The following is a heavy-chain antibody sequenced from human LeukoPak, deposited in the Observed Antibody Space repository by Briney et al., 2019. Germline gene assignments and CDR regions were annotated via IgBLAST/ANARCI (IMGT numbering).Heavy chain of an antibody. CDR3: AREQSGTRGWYTVDY. V-gene: IGHV3-23*01. CDR2: IRPDGDRT. D-gene: IGHD6-19*01. J-gene: IGHJ4*02. CDR1: GFTFSTYA. Sequence: PGGSLGLSCAASGFTFSTYAITWVRQGPEKGLQWVSAIRPDGDRTYYANSVRGRFTISRDNSKDTVYLQINGLRVEDTAVYYCAREQSGTRGWYTVDYWGQGTLVTVSS.